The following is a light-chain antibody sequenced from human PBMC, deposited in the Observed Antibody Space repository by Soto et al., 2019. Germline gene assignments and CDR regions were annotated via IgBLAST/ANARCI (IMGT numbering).Light chain of an antibody. V-gene: IGLV1-40*01. CDR3: QSYDSSLSGSGV. Sequence: QAVVTQPPSVSGAPGQRVTISCTGSYSNIGAGYEVHWYQQIPGTAPKLLISGHNNPPSGVPDRFFGSKSGTSASLTINGLQAEDEADYYCQSYDSSLSGSGVFGGGTKLTVL. CDR1: YSNIGAGYE. J-gene: IGLJ3*02. CDR2: GHN.